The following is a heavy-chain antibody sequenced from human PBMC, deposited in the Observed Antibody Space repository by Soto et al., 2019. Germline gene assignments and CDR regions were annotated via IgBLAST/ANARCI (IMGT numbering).Heavy chain of an antibody. V-gene: IGHV3-33*01. CDR3: ARDLTRYYGSGSYYNVPAFHI. CDR2: IWYDGSNK. Sequence: GGSLRLSCAASGFTFSSYGMHWVRQAPGKGLEWVAVIWYDGSNKYYADSVKGRFTISRDNSKNTLYLQMNSLRAEDTAVYYCARDLTRYYGSGSYYNVPAFHIWGQGAMVTV. D-gene: IGHD3-10*01. J-gene: IGHJ3*02. CDR1: GFTFSSYG.